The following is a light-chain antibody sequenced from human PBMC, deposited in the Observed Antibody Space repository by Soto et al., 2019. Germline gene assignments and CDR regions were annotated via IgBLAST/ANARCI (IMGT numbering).Light chain of an antibody. CDR2: EVS. CDR3: SSYTSSSTHVV. J-gene: IGLJ2*01. V-gene: IGLV2-14*01. CDR1: SSDVGGYNY. Sequence: QSVLTQPASVSGSPGQSITISCTGTSSDVGGYNYVSWYQQHPGKAPKLMIYEVSNRPSGVSNRFAGSKSGNTASLTIFGFQADDEADYYCSSYTSSSTHVVFGGGTKLTVL.